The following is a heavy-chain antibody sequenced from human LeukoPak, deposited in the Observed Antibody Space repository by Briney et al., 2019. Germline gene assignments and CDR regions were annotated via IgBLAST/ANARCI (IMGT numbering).Heavy chain of an antibody. CDR3: ARESGEMGEDRLANY. CDR2: IIPIFGTA. Sequence: GASVKVSCKASGGTFSSYAISWVRQAPGQGLEWMGGIIPIFGTANYAQKFQGRVTITADESTSTAYMELSSLRSEDTAVYYSARESGEMGEDRLANYWGQGTLVTDSS. J-gene: IGHJ4*02. CDR1: GGTFSSYA. D-gene: IGHD3-16*01. V-gene: IGHV1-69*13.